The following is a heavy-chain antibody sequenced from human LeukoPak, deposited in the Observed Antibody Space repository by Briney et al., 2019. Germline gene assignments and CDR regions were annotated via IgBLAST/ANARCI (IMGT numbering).Heavy chain of an antibody. D-gene: IGHD3-16*01. CDR3: AKDQTPGDFRGSGYYYMDV. J-gene: IGHJ6*03. Sequence: PGGSLRLSCTASEFTFRNYSMSWVRQAPGTGLVWVAFIRYDGSDKYYADSVKGRFTISRDNSKNTLYLQMNSLRAEDTAVYYCAKDQTPGDFRGSGYYYMDVWGKGTTVTVSS. CDR1: EFTFRNYS. V-gene: IGHV3-30*02. CDR2: IRYDGSDK.